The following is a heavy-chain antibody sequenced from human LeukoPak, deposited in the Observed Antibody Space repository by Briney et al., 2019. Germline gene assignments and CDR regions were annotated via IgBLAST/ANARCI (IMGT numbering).Heavy chain of an antibody. Sequence: SQTLSLTCTVSGGSISSGGYYWSWIRQHPGKGLEWIGYIYYSGSTYYNPSLKSRVTISVDTSKNQFSLKLSSVTVADTAVYYCARDGSAALGINWFDPWGQGTLVTVSS. CDR2: IYYSGST. CDR3: ARDGSAALGINWFDP. J-gene: IGHJ5*02. CDR1: GGSISSGGYY. V-gene: IGHV4-31*03. D-gene: IGHD1-26*01.